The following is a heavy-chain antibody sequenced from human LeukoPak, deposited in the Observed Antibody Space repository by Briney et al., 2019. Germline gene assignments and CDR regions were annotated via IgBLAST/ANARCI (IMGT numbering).Heavy chain of an antibody. V-gene: IGHV4-59*01. D-gene: IGHD2-15*01. CDR2: IYYSGST. CDR1: GGSISSYY. J-gene: IGHJ4*02. Sequence: SETLSLTCTVSGGSISSYYWSWIRQPPGKGLEWIGYIYYSGSTNYNPSLKSRVTISVDTSKNQFSLKLCSVTAADTAVYYCARAELLTDSLDYWGQGTLVTVSS. CDR3: ARAELLTDSLDY.